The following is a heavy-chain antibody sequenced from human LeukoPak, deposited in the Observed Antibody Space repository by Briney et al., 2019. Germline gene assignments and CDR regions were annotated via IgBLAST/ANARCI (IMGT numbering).Heavy chain of an antibody. Sequence: AGGSLRLSCAASGFTFSNYGIHWVRQAPGKGLEWVAVISYDGSNKYYADSVKGRFTISRDNSKNTLYLQMNSLRAEDTAVYYCAKDQHFDYWGQGTLVTVSS. CDR1: GFTFSNYG. CDR2: ISYDGSNK. J-gene: IGHJ4*02. V-gene: IGHV3-33*05. CDR3: AKDQHFDY.